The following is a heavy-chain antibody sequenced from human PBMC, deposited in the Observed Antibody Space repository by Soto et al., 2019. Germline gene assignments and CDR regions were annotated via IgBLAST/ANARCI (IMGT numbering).Heavy chain of an antibody. CDR2: INYKSGGT. V-gene: IGHV1-2*04. CDR1: AYSFTDYH. D-gene: IGHD2-8*01. J-gene: IGHJ6*02. CDR3: ARGDSTDCSNGVCSFFYNHDMDV. Sequence: ASVKVSCKASAYSFTDYHIHWVRQAPGQGLEWLGRINYKSGGTSTAQKFQGWVTMTTDTSISTASMELTRLTSDDTAIYYCARGDSTDCSNGVCSFFYNHDMDVWGQGTTVTVSS.